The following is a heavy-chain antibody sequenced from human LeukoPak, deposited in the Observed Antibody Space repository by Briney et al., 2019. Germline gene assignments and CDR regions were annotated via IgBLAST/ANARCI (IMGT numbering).Heavy chain of an antibody. V-gene: IGHV3-23*01. CDR1: GFTFNSYA. CDR3: AISDPGYCSGGSCSDY. Sequence: GGSLRLSCAASGFTFNSYAMTWVRQAPGKGLEWVSAISGDGVNTYYADSVKGRFTISRDNAKNSLYLQMNSLRDEDTAVYYCAISDPGYCSGGSCSDYWGQGTLVTVSS. D-gene: IGHD2-15*01. J-gene: IGHJ4*02. CDR2: ISGDGVNT.